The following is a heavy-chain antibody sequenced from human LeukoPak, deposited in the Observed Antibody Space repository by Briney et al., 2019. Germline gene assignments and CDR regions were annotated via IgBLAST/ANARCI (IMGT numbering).Heavy chain of an antibody. CDR3: ASRVRMGQHLVRNPCGIDV. D-gene: IGHD6-13*01. V-gene: IGHV4-61*02. J-gene: IGHJ6*02. CDR1: GDSINSGSHY. CDR2: IYTGGST. Sequence: SQTLSLTCTVSGDSINSGSHYWSWIRQPAGKGLEWIGRIYTGGSTYYNPSLKSRVTIYVDTSKSKFSLKMSSVTAADTAVYYCASRVRMGQHLVRNPCGIDVWGQGTTVTVSS.